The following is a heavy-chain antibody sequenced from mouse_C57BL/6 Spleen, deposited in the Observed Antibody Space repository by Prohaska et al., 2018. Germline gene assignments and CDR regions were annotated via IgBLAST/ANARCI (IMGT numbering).Heavy chain of an antibody. V-gene: IGHV3-6*01. CDR1: GYSITSGYY. J-gene: IGHJ4*01. Sequence: DVQLQESGPGLVKPSQSLSLTCSVTGYSITSGYYWNWIRQFPGNKLEWMGYISYDGSNNYNPSLKNRISITRDTSKNQFFLKLNSVTTEDTATYYCAREGSYYDYDAMDYWGQGTSVTVSS. CDR2: ISYDGSN. D-gene: IGHD2-12*01. CDR3: AREGSYYDYDAMDY.